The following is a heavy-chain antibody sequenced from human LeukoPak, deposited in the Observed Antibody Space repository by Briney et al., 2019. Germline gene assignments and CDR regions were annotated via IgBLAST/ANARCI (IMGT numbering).Heavy chain of an antibody. CDR1: GGSISSGGYY. D-gene: IGHD1-26*01. V-gene: IGHV4-30-2*05. J-gene: IGHJ3*02. CDR3: AREANSGSYHDAFDI. CDR2: IYHSGST. Sequence: SQTLSLTCTVSGGSISSGGYYWSWIRQPPGKGLEWIGYIYHSGSTYYNPSLKSRVTISVDTSKNQFSLKLSSVTAADTAVYYCAREANSGSYHDAFDIWGQGTMVTVSS.